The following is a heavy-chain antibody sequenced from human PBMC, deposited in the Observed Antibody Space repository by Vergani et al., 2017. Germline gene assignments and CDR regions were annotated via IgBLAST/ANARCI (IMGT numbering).Heavy chain of an antibody. CDR3: ASCNWNYPQGYFDY. V-gene: IGHV1-69*01. CDR1: VGTFSSYA. CDR2: IIPIFGTA. D-gene: IGHD1-7*01. J-gene: IGHJ4*02. Sequence: QVQLVQSGAEVKKPGSSVKVSCKASVGTFSSYAISWVRQAPGQGLEWMGGIIPIFGTANYAQKFQGRVTITADESTSTAYMELSSLRSEDTAVYYCASCNWNYPQGYFDYWGQGTLVTVSS.